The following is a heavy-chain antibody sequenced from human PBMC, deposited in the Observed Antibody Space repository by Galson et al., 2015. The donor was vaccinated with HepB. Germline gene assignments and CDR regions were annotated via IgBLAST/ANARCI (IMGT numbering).Heavy chain of an antibody. J-gene: IGHJ4*02. CDR1: GYTFSNYA. CDR3: ARAMRWTSTETYFDY. D-gene: IGHD5-24*01. CDR2: INPGSDNT. V-gene: IGHV1-3*01. Sequence: SVKVSCKASGYTFSNYAIHWVRQAPGQGLEWMGWINPGSDNTKYSRKLQGRVTISRDTSADTVYIELSSLRYEDTAIYYCARAMRWTSTETYFDYWGQGTPVTVSS.